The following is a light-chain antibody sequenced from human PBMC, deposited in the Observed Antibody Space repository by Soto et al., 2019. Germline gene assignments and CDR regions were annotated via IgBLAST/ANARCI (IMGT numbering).Light chain of an antibody. Sequence: QSALTQPASVSGSPGQSITISCTGTSSNVGSYILVSWYQQHPGKAPKLMIYEASKRPSGVSNRFSGSKSGNTASLTISGLQAEDEADYYCFSYAGSSTYVFGGGTKLTVL. J-gene: IGLJ2*01. V-gene: IGLV2-23*01. CDR2: EAS. CDR3: FSYAGSSTYV. CDR1: SSNVGSYIL.